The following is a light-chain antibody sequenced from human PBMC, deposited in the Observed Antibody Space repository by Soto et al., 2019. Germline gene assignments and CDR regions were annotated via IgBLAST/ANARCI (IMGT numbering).Light chain of an antibody. Sequence: EILMTQSPVTLSVSPGEISTLCCRASQSFSSNLAWYQQKPGQAPSLLIYGAFTRATGIPARFSSTGSGTECTLTISSLQSEDFALYYCQQYNDWPLTFGQGTKVDIK. V-gene: IGKV3-15*01. CDR2: GAF. CDR1: QSFSSN. CDR3: QQYNDWPLT. J-gene: IGKJ1*01.